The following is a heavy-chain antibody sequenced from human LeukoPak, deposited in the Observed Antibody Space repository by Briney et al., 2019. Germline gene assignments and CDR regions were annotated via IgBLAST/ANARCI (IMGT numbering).Heavy chain of an antibody. CDR3: ARDPPVWGSYRSYFDY. CDR1: GRTFSSYA. CDR2: IIPILGIA. J-gene: IGHJ4*02. V-gene: IGHV1-69*04. Sequence: SVKLSCKASGRTFSSYAISWVRQAPGQGLEWMGRIIPILGIANYAQKFQGRVTITADKSTSTAYMELSSLRSEDTAVYYCARDPPVWGSYRSYFDYWGQGTLVTVSS. D-gene: IGHD3-16*02.